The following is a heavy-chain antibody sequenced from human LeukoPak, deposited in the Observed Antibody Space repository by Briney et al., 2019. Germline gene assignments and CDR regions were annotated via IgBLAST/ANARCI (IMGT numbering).Heavy chain of an antibody. D-gene: IGHD1-1*01. CDR1: GFTFSSYA. CDR2: ISDTGIST. J-gene: IGHJ4*02. V-gene: IGHV3-23*01. Sequence: PGGSLRLSCAASGFTFSSYAMSWVRQAPGKGLEWVSTISDTGISTYYTDSVKGRFTISRDNAKNSLYLQMNSLRAEDTALYHCAKDVGRLERNPDYWGQGTLVTVSS. CDR3: AKDVGRLERNPDY.